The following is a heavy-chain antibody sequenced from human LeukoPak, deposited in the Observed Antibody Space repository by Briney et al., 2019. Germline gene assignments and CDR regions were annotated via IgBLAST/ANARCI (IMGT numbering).Heavy chain of an antibody. D-gene: IGHD3-3*01. Sequence: SQTLSLTCTVSGGSISSYNWSWIRKPPGKGLDWIGRIYTSGSTNYNPSLKSRVTMSVDTSKNQFSLKLSSVTAADTAVYYCARNHLRFVEWSFDYWGQGTLVTVSS. CDR2: IYTSGST. CDR3: ARNHLRFVEWSFDY. J-gene: IGHJ4*02. CDR1: GGSISSYN. V-gene: IGHV4-4*07.